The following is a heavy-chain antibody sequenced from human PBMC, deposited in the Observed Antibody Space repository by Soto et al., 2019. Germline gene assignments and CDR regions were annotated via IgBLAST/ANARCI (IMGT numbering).Heavy chain of an antibody. CDR3: TKDRIIMIRGVLVFHY. CDR2: INPDNGNT. J-gene: IGHJ4*02. Sequence: QVQLVQSGAEVRRPGASVKLSCKAFGYTFTNYALHWVRQAPGQRPEWMGWINPDNGNTKYSQKFQGRLTITRDTSARTAYMELDSLTSEDTAVYYCTKDRIIMIRGVLVFHYWGQGALVTVSS. D-gene: IGHD3-10*01. CDR1: GYTFTNYA. V-gene: IGHV1-3*01.